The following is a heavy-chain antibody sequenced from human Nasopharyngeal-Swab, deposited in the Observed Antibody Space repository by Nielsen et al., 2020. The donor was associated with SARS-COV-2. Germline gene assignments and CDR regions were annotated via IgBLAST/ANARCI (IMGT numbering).Heavy chain of an antibody. Sequence: GGSLRLSCAASGFTYWMNWVRQAPGKGLEWVGNIGQDGGGKKYVDSVKGRFTISRDNANNLPYLQMNSLRAEDTAVYYCVRDRGYYTFTDWGQGTLVTVSS. CDR3: VRDRGYYTFTD. CDR1: GFTYW. V-gene: IGHV3-7*01. CDR2: IGQDGGGK. D-gene: IGHD2/OR15-2a*01. J-gene: IGHJ4*02.